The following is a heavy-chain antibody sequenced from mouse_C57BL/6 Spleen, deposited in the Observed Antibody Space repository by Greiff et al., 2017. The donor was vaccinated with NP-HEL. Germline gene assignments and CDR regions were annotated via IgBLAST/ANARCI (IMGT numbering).Heavy chain of an antibody. J-gene: IGHJ1*03. Sequence: VQLKQPGAELVMPGASVKLSCKASGYTFTSYWMHWVKQRPGQGLEWIGEIDPSDSYTNYNQKFKGKSTLTVDKSSSTAYMQLSSLTSEDSAVYYCARSDPRSFDVWGTGTTVTVSS. V-gene: IGHV1-69*01. CDR1: GYTFTSYW. CDR2: IDPSDSYT. CDR3: ARSDPRSFDV.